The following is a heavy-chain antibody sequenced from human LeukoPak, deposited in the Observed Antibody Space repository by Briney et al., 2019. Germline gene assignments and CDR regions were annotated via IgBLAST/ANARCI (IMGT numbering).Heavy chain of an antibody. CDR3: ARVESSAFDY. CDR2: IKEDGSEK. Sequence: GGSLRLSCAASGFAFSIYWMTWVRQAPGEGLEWVANIKEDGSEKYYVDSVKGRFTISRDTAKNSLYLQMNSLRAEDTAVYYCARVESSAFDYWGQGTLVTVSS. D-gene: IGHD6-6*01. J-gene: IGHJ4*02. V-gene: IGHV3-7*01. CDR1: GFAFSIYW.